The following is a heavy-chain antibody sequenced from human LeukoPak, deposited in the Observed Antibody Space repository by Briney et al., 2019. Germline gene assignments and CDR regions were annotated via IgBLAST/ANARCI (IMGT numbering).Heavy chain of an antibody. V-gene: IGHV1-18*01. CDR3: ARDHYYDSSGTGYYYYGMDV. CDR1: GYTFTSYG. CDR2: ISAYNGNT. J-gene: IGHJ6*02. D-gene: IGHD3-22*01. Sequence: ASVKVPCKASGYTFTSYGISWVRQAPGQGLEWMGWISAYNGNTNYAQKLQGRVTMTTDTSTSTAYMELRSLRSDDTAVYYCARDHYYDSSGTGYYYYGMDVWGQGTTVTVSS.